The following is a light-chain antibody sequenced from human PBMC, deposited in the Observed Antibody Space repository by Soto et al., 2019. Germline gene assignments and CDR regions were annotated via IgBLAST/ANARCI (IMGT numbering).Light chain of an antibody. CDR3: QQYHSSHLT. V-gene: IGKV4-1*01. CDR1: QSVLYNSKNKNF. J-gene: IGKJ4*01. CDR2: WAS. Sequence: DIVMTQSPDSLAVSLGERATINCKSSQSVLYNSKNKNFLAWYQQKPGHPPKLLFYWASTRESGVPDRFSGRGSGTDFTLTISSLQADDVEVYYCQQYHSSHLTFGRGTKVDIX.